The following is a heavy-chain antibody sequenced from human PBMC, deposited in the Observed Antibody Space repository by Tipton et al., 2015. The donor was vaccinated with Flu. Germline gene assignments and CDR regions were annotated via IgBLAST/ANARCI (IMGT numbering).Heavy chain of an antibody. V-gene: IGHV4-34*01. Sequence: TLSLTCAVYGGSFSGYYWSWIRQPPGKGLEWIGEINHSGSTNYNPSLKSRVTISVDTSKNQFSLKLSSVTAADTAVYYCARVRRRRVVVVAARPGHHWFGPGRQGTLVPVPS. J-gene: IGHJ5*02. CDR2: INHSGST. CDR3: ARVRRRRVVVVAARPGHHWFGP. D-gene: IGHD2-15*01. CDR1: GGSFSGYY.